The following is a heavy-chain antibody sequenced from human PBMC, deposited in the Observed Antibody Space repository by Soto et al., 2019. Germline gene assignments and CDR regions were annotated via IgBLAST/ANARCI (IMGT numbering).Heavy chain of an antibody. CDR1: GYTFTSYG. V-gene: IGHV1-18*01. CDR2: SNGYTGNT. Sequence: QVQLVQSGAEVKKPGASVKVSCKAYGYTFTSYGLSWVRQATGQGLEWMGWSNGYTGNTNYAQKFQGRVNMTTDTATNTAYLDLWTLISDDTAVYYCARSWVTGKGGIDVWGQGTTVTVSS. J-gene: IGHJ6*02. CDR3: ARSWVTGKGGIDV. D-gene: IGHD3-16*01.